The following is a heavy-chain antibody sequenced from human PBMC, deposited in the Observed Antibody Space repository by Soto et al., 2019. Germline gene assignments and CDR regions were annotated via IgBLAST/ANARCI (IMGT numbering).Heavy chain of an antibody. CDR2: IYYSGST. D-gene: IGHD3-3*01. CDR1: GGSISSGGYY. J-gene: IGHJ4*02. V-gene: IGHV4-31*03. CDR3: TRAPNF. Sequence: QVQLQESGPGLVKPSQTLSLTCTVSGGSISSGGYYWSWIRQHPGKGLEWIGYIYYSGSTYYNPSPKTRVIISVDRCKTQSPLKMSAVTAADTAVYFCTRAPNFWGRGTLVTFSS.